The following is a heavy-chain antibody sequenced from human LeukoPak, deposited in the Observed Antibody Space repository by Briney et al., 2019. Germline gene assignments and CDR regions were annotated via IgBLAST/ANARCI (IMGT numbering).Heavy chain of an antibody. Sequence: SETLSLTCAVYGGSFSGYYWSWIRQPPGKGLEWIGEINHSGSTNYNPSLKSRVTISVDTSKNQSSLKLSSVTATDTAVYYCAIHSGWYYFDYWGQGTLVTVSS. J-gene: IGHJ4*02. CDR2: INHSGST. D-gene: IGHD6-19*01. CDR3: AIHSGWYYFDY. CDR1: GGSFSGYY. V-gene: IGHV4-34*01.